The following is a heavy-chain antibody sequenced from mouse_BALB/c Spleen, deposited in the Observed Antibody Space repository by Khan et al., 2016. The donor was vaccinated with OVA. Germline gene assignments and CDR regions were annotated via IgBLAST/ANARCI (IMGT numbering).Heavy chain of an antibody. J-gene: IGHJ3*01. CDR3: ARNYDYDEGLAY. CDR2: IWSGGIT. CDR1: GFSLTSYG. V-gene: IGHV2-2*02. Sequence: QMQLKESGPGLVQPSQSLSITCTVSGFSLTSYGVHWVRQSPGKGLEWLGVIWSGGITDYSAAFISRLSISKDNSKSQVFFKMNSLQANDTAIYYCARNYDYDEGLAYWGQGTLVTVSA. D-gene: IGHD2-4*01.